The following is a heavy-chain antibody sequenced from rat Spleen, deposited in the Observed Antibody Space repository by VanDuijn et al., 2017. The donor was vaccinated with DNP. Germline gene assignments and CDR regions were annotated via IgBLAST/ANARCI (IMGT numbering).Heavy chain of an antibody. CDR1: GFIFSNYG. D-gene: IGHD1-11*01. V-gene: IGHV5S13*01. J-gene: IGHJ2*01. CDR3: ARGPNYGGWPDYFDY. CDR2: ISTGGGNT. Sequence: EVQLVETGGGLVQPGRSLKLSCAASGFIFSNYGMAWVRQAPTKGLEWVASISTGGGNTYYRDSVKGRFTISRDNAKSTLYLQMDSLRSEDTAIYYCARGPNYGGWPDYFDYWGQGVMVTVSS.